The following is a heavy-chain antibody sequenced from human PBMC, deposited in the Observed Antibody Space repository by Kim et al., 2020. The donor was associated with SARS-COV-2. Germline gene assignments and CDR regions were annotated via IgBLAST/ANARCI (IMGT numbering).Heavy chain of an antibody. CDR2: ISSSGSTI. CDR1: GFTFSSYE. V-gene: IGHV3-48*03. D-gene: IGHD1-26*01. CDR3: ARDSGMGAFDP. Sequence: GGSLRLSCAASGFTFSSYEMNWVRQAPGKGLEWVSYISSSGSTIYYADSVKGRFTISRDNAKNSLYLQMNSLRAEDMAVYYCARDSGMGAFDPWGQGTLVTVSS. J-gene: IGHJ5*02.